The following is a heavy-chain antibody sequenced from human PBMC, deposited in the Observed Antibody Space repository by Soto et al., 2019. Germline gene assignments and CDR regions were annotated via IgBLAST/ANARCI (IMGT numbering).Heavy chain of an antibody. D-gene: IGHD6-19*01. CDR3: ASCLTSGWFYY. Sequence: EVQLVESGGGLVKPGGSLRVSCAASGFTFSNYSMNWVRQAPGKGLEWVSSISSTSKYIYYADSVKGRFTISRDNAKKSPYLQMNSLRAEDTAVYYCASCLTSGWFYYCGQGTPGTVPA. CDR1: GFTFSNYS. CDR2: ISSTSKYI. V-gene: IGHV3-21*01. J-gene: IGHJ4*02.